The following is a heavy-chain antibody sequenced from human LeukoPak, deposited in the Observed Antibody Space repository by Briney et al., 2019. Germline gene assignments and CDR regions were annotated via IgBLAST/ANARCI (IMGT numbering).Heavy chain of an antibody. Sequence: GGSLRLSCAASGFTFDDYGMSWVRQAPGKGLECVSGINWNGGSTGYADSVKGRFTISRDNAKNSLYLQMNSLRAEDTALYYCARGPDGVPAAIDEYFQHWGQGTLVTVSS. J-gene: IGHJ1*01. V-gene: IGHV3-20*04. CDR2: INWNGGST. D-gene: IGHD2-2*01. CDR1: GFTFDDYG. CDR3: ARGPDGVPAAIDEYFQH.